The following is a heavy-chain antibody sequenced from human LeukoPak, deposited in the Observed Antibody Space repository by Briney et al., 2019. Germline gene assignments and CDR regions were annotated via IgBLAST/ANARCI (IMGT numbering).Heavy chain of an antibody. V-gene: IGHV4-59*01. CDR3: ARGPPRDGYTFDY. CDR2: IYYSGST. D-gene: IGHD5-24*01. J-gene: IGHJ4*02. Sequence: PXXTLSLTCTVXGGSISXYYWSWIRQPPGKGLEWIGYIYYSGSTNYNPSLKSRVTISVDTSKNQFSLKLSSVTAADTAVYYCARGPPRDGYTFDYWGQGTLVTVSS. CDR1: GGSISXYY.